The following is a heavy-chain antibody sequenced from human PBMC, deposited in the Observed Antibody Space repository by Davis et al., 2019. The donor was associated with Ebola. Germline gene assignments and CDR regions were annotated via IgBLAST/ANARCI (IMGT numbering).Heavy chain of an antibody. CDR2: ISGSSAAT. CDR3: AKGLGDSGYTPGGN. V-gene: IGHV3-23*01. J-gene: IGHJ4*02. D-gene: IGHD5-12*01. Sequence: GESLKISCAASGFTFSSYAMSWVRQAPGKGLEWVSSISGSSAATYYANSVKGRFTISRDNSKNTLYLQMNSLRVEDTAVYYCAKGLGDSGYTPGGNWGQGTLVTASS. CDR1: GFTFSSYA.